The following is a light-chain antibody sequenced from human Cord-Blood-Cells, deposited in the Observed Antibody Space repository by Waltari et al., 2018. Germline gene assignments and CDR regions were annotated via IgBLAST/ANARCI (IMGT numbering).Light chain of an antibody. V-gene: IGLV2-11*01. J-gene: IGLJ1*01. Sequence: QSALTQPRSVSGSPGQSVTISCTGTSSDVGGYNYVSWYQQPPGHAPKLMIYDVSKRPSGVPDRFSGSKSGNTASLTISGLQAEDEADYYCCSYAGSYTYVFGTGTKVTVL. CDR1: SSDVGGYNY. CDR2: DVS. CDR3: CSYAGSYTYV.